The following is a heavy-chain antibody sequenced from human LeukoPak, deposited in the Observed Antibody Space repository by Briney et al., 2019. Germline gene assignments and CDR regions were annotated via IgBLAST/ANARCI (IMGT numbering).Heavy chain of an antibody. J-gene: IGHJ4*02. CDR2: IYSGGAT. Sequence: GGSLRLSCEASGFTVSSNYMSWVRQASGKGLEWVSVIYSGGATYYADSVKGRFTISRDRSKNTLYLQMSSLRAEDTAVYYCARTQFTGSYYFDYWGQGTLVTVSS. CDR3: ARTQFTGSYYFDY. D-gene: IGHD1-26*01. V-gene: IGHV3-66*01. CDR1: GFTVSSNY.